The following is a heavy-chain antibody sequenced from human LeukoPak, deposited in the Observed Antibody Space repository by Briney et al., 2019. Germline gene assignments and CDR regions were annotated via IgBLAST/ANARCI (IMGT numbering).Heavy chain of an antibody. V-gene: IGHV3-30*04. Sequence: PGGSLRLSCAASGFSFSSYAIHWVRQAPGKGLEWVALISYNGGKKDYADSVKGRFTIDRDNSKNTVYLQMNSLRTDDTAIYFCARQERRNYYNGGLDYWGQGNLVTVSS. CDR3: ARQERRNYYNGGLDY. CDR1: GFSFSSYA. CDR2: ISYNGGKK. J-gene: IGHJ4*02. D-gene: IGHD3-10*01.